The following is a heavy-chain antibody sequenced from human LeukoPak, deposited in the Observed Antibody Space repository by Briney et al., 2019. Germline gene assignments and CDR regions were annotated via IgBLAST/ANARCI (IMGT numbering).Heavy chain of an antibody. V-gene: IGHV3-48*03. D-gene: IGHD2-15*01. J-gene: IGHJ3*02. Sequence: PGGSLRLSCAASGFTFSNYAMNWVRQAPGKGLEWVSYISSSGSTIYYADSVKGRFTISRDNAENSLYLQMNSLRAEDTAFYYCARVVGAFDIWGQGTMVTVSS. CDR2: ISSSGSTI. CDR3: ARVVGAFDI. CDR1: GFTFSNYA.